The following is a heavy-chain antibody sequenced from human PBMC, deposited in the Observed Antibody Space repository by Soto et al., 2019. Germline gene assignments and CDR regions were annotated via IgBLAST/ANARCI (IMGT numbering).Heavy chain of an antibody. D-gene: IGHD6-13*01. Sequence: GGSLRLSCAASGFTFSSYGMHWVRQAPGKGLEWVAVISYDGSNKYYADSVKGRFTISRDNSKNTLYLQMNSLRAEDTAVYYCARDGGPGYSSSWLDDWGQGTLVTVSS. CDR2: ISYDGSNK. CDR1: GFTFSSYG. CDR3: ARDGGPGYSSSWLDD. J-gene: IGHJ4*02. V-gene: IGHV3-30*03.